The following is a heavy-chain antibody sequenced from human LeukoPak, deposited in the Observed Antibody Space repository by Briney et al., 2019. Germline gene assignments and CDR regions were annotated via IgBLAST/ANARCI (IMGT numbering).Heavy chain of an antibody. CDR1: GFTFSSYA. J-gene: IGHJ4*02. D-gene: IGHD3-9*01. Sequence: GGSLRLSCAASGFTFSSYAMSWVRQAPGKGLEWVSAISGSGGSTYYADSVKGRSTISRDNSKNTLYLQMNSLRAEDTAVYYCAKDGVTNYDILTGYPHWGQGTLVTVSS. V-gene: IGHV3-23*01. CDR2: ISGSGGST. CDR3: AKDGVTNYDILTGYPH.